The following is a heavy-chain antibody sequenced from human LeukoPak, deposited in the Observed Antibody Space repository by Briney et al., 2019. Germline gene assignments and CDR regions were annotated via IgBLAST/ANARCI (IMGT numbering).Heavy chain of an antibody. D-gene: IGHD3-3*01. CDR2: IYYSGST. CDR3: ARVRDFWSGYSNWFDP. J-gene: IGHJ5*02. CDR1: GGSISSYY. V-gene: IGHV4-59*01. Sequence: SETLSLTCTVSGGSISSYYWSWIRQPPGKGLEWIGYIYYSGSTNYNPSLKSRVTISVDTSKNQFSLKLSSVTAADTAVYYCARVRDFWSGYSNWFDPWGQGTLVTVSS.